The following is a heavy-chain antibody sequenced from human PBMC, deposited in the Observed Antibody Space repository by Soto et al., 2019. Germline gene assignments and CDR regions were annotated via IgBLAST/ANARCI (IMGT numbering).Heavy chain of an antibody. J-gene: IGHJ4*02. CDR2: ISASNGNT. CDR3: TGGHGDFAGDFDY. CDR1: GYTFNKYS. Sequence: QGQLVQSGAEVKKPGASVKVSCKASGYTFNKYSISWVRQAPGQGLEWMGWISASNGNTDFAQKFQGRVTMAIDTATSTAYMELRSLGSDDTAVFYCTGGHGDFAGDFDYWGQGTLVTVSS. D-gene: IGHD4-17*01. V-gene: IGHV1-18*04.